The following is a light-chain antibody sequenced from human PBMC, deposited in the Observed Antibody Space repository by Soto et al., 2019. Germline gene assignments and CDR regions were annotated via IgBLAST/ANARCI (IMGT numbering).Light chain of an antibody. Sequence: EIVLTQSPATLSLSPGERATLSCRASQSVSSYLAWYQQKPGQAPRLLIYDASNRATGIPARFSGSGSGTDFTLTISSLEPEDFAFYYCQQRSNWPPGKTFGQGTKVEIK. CDR1: QSVSSY. J-gene: IGKJ1*01. CDR3: QQRSNWPPGKT. V-gene: IGKV3-11*01. CDR2: DAS.